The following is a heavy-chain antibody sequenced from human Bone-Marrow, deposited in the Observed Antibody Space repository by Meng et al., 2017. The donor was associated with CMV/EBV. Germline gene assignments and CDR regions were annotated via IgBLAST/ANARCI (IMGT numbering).Heavy chain of an antibody. CDR3: AREEIFGVVIEGNWFDP. J-gene: IGHJ5*02. V-gene: IGHV1-2*02. D-gene: IGHD3-3*01. CDR2: INPNSGGT. Sequence: YTFTGYYMNWVRQAPGQGLEWMGWINPNSGGTNYAQKFQGRVTMTRDTSISTAYMELSRLRSDDTAVYYCAREEIFGVVIEGNWFDPWGQGTLVTVSS. CDR1: YTFTGYY.